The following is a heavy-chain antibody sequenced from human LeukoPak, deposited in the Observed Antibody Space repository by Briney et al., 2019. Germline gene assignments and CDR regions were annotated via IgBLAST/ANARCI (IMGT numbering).Heavy chain of an antibody. V-gene: IGHV3-30*03. CDR2: ISYDANYK. D-gene: IGHD2-2*02. J-gene: IGHJ6*02. Sequence: GGSLRLSCATSGFTFSSYGMHWVRQAPGKGLEWVAFISYDANYKYYADSVKGRFTISRDQSKSTLSLQMNSLRAEDTAVYYCATEGEAYCSSSSCYTLTGMDVWGQGTTVTVSS. CDR3: ATEGEAYCSSSSCYTLTGMDV. CDR1: GFTFSSYG.